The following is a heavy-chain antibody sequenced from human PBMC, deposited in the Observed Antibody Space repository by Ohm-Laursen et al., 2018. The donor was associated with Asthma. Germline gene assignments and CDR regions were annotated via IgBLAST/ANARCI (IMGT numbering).Heavy chain of an antibody. CDR2: ISTAGSFI. Sequence: SLRLSCAASGYTFSRYSIHWVRQIPGKGLEWVASISTAGSFIYYADSVRGRFTISRDNAKNKLYLQMNSLRAEDTAVYYCTRGGHYGSYFDYWGQGTLVTVSS. CDR3: TRGGHYGSYFDY. D-gene: IGHD4-17*01. CDR1: GYTFSRYS. J-gene: IGHJ4*02. V-gene: IGHV3-21*01.